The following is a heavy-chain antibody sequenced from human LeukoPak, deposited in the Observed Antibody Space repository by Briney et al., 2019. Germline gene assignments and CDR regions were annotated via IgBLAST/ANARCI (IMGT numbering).Heavy chain of an antibody. D-gene: IGHD3-22*01. V-gene: IGHV3-9*01. CDR1: GFTFDDYA. Sequence: PGRSLRLSCAASGFTFDDYAMHWVRQAPGKGVEWVSGITWNSGSVAYADSVKGRFTISRDDAKNSLYLQMNSLRPEDTALYYCAKDSEDSSGYYYQGYLHHWGQGTLVTVSS. CDR2: ITWNSGSV. J-gene: IGHJ1*01. CDR3: AKDSEDSSGYYYQGYLHH.